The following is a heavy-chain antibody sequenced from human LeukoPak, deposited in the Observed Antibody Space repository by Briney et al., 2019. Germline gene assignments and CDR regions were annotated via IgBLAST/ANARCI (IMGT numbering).Heavy chain of an antibody. D-gene: IGHD3-10*01. V-gene: IGHV4-59*11. J-gene: IGHJ6*03. CDR3: ARDPGDYYMDV. CDR2: IYYSGST. CDR1: GGSISSHY. Sequence: NASETLSLTCTVSGGSISSHYWSWIRQPPGKGLEWIGYIYYSGSTNYNPSLKSRVTISVDTSKNQFSLKLSSVTAADTVVYYCARDPGDYYMDVWGKGTTVTVSS.